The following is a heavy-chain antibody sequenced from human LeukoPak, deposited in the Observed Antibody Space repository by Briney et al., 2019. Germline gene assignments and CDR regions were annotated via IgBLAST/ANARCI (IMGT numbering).Heavy chain of an antibody. V-gene: IGHV3-7*01. CDR1: GFTFSNYW. CDR2: IKQDGSEK. Sequence: GGSLRLSCAASGFTFSNYWMNWVRQAPGKGLEWVANIKQDGSEKYYVDSVKGRFTISRDNAKNTLYLQMSSLRAEDTAVYYCARVSRGSYHFEYWGQGALVTVSS. D-gene: IGHD1-26*01. CDR3: ARVSRGSYHFEY. J-gene: IGHJ4*02.